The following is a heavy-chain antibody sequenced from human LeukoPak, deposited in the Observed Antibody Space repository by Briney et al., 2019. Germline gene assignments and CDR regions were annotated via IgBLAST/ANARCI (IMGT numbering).Heavy chain of an antibody. Sequence: ASVKVSCKASGYTFTGYYMHWVRQAPGQGLEWMGWINPNSGGTNYAQKFQGRVTVTRDTSISTAYMELSRLRSDDTAVYYCARRGGVYSSSWYSYGYYYYGMDVWGQGTTVTVSS. D-gene: IGHD6-13*01. CDR2: INPNSGGT. CDR3: ARRGGVYSSSWYSYGYYYYGMDV. J-gene: IGHJ6*02. V-gene: IGHV1-2*02. CDR1: GYTFTGYY.